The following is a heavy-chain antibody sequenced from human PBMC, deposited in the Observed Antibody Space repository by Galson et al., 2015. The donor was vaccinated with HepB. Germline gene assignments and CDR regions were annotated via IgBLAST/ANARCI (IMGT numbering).Heavy chain of an antibody. CDR2: INTDTGNP. J-gene: IGHJ4*02. V-gene: IGHV7-4-1*02. Sequence: SVKVSCKASGYTFTNYAMNWARQAPGHGLEWMGWINTDTGNPTYAQGFSGRFVFSLATSVSTAHLQISSLKAEDTAVYYCARGSPRNYQDSAGARWREVGYWGQGTLVTVSS. CDR3: ARGSPRNYQDSAGARWREVGY. D-gene: IGHD3-22*01. CDR1: GYTFTNYA.